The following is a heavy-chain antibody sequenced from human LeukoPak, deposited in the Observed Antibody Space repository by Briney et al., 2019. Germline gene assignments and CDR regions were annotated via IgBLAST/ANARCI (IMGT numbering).Heavy chain of an antibody. CDR3: AREMPRPNFFDY. CDR2: AGQDDIVK. D-gene: IGHD6-6*01. J-gene: IGHJ4*02. CDR1: GFTFSSYE. Sequence: GGSLRLSCAASGFTFSSYEMNWVRQAPGKGLEWVAVAGQDDIVKYYADSVKGRFTISRDNSKNTLYLQMNSLTIDDTAVYYCAREMPRPNFFDYWGQGTQVTVSS. V-gene: IGHV3-30*04.